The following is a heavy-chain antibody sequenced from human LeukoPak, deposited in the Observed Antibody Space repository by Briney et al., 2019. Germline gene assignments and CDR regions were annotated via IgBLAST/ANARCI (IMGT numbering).Heavy chain of an antibody. CDR1: GVSISSYY. V-gene: IGHV4-59*01. J-gene: IGHJ4*02. CDR2: IYYRGSA. CDR3: ARAGVYYASGNYLGY. Sequence: SETLSLTCTVSGVSISSYYWSWIRQPPGKGLEWIGYIYYRGSANYNPSLKSRVTISVDTSKNQVSLKLTSVTAADTAVYYCARAGVYYASGNYLGYWGQGSLVTVSS. D-gene: IGHD3-10*01.